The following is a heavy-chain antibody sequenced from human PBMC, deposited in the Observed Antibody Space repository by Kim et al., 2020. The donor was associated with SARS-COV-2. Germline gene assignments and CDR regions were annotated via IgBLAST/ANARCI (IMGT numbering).Heavy chain of an antibody. J-gene: IGHJ4*02. CDR1: GGSISSSSYY. Sequence: SETLSLTCTVSGGSISSSSYYWGWIRQPPGKGLEWIGSIYYSGSTYYNPSLKSRVTISVDTSKNQFSLKLSSVTAADTAVYYCARGYSSSYPFDYWGQGTLVTVSS. D-gene: IGHD6-13*01. V-gene: IGHV4-39*01. CDR3: ARGYSSSYPFDY. CDR2: IYYSGST.